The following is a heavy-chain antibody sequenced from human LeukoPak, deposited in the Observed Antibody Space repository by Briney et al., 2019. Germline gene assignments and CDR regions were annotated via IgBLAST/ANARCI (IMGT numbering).Heavy chain of an antibody. CDR2: ISGNGGTT. CDR3: AKPPPDSSSWLFDY. Sequence: PGGSLRLSCAASGFTFSTYAMSWVRQAPGKGLEWVSTISGNGGTTYYADSVKGRFTISRDNSKNTLYLQMRSLRVEDTAVYYCAKPPPDSSSWLFDYWGQGTLVTVSS. CDR1: GFTFSTYA. V-gene: IGHV3-23*01. J-gene: IGHJ4*02. D-gene: IGHD6-13*01.